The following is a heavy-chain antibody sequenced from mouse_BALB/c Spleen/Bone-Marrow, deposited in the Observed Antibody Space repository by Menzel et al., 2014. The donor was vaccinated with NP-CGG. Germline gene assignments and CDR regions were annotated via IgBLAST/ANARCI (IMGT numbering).Heavy chain of an antibody. V-gene: IGHV1S81*02. CDR3: TRSNYGYWYFDV. CDR1: GYTFSNYY. D-gene: IGHD1-1*01. Sequence: VQLVESGAELVKPGASVKLSCKASGYTFSNYYMYWVKQRPGQGLEWIGESNPSNGGSNFNEKFKSKATLTVDESSSTAYMQLSSLTSEDSAVYYCTRSNYGYWYFDVWGAGTTVTVSS. CDR2: SNPSNGGS. J-gene: IGHJ1*01.